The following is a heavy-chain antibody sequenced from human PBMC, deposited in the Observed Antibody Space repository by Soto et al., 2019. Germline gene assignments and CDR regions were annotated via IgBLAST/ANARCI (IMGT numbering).Heavy chain of an antibody. CDR3: AKERMGYYYGLDV. J-gene: IGHJ6*02. V-gene: IGHV3-30*18. D-gene: IGHD6-13*01. Sequence: GGSLRLSCAASGFTFTTYGIHWVRQAPGKGLEWVAVISSDGRKSYLADSVKGRFTISRDNSMNTVYLQINNVRAEDTAVYYCAKERMGYYYGLDVWGQGTTVTVSS. CDR2: ISSDGRKS. CDR1: GFTFTTYG.